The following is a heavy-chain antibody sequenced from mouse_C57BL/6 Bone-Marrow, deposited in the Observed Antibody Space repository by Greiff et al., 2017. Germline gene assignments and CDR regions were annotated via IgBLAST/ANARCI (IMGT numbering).Heavy chain of an antibody. D-gene: IGHD2-2*01. CDR1: GYTFTGYW. Sequence: QVQLQQSGAELMKPGASVKLSCKATGYTFTGYWIEWVKQRPGHGLEWIGEILPGSGITNYNEKFKGKATFTADTSSNTAYMQLSSLTTEDSAIYYGARFGILWLRHYDLDYWGQGTTLTVSS. V-gene: IGHV1-9*01. CDR2: ILPGSGIT. CDR3: ARFGILWLRHYDLDY. J-gene: IGHJ2*01.